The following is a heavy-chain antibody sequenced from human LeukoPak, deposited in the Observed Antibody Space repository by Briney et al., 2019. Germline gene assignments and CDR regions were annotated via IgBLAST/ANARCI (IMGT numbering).Heavy chain of an antibody. CDR3: ARAEYSSSSITLGY. Sequence: ASVKVSCKASGYTFTNYYIHWVRQAPGQGLEWMGVINPSDGSTSYAQKFQGRVTVTRDTSTSTVYMELSSLRSEDTAVYYCARAEYSSSSITLGYWGQGTLVTVSS. CDR1: GYTFTNYY. J-gene: IGHJ4*02. CDR2: INPSDGST. D-gene: IGHD6-6*01. V-gene: IGHV1-46*01.